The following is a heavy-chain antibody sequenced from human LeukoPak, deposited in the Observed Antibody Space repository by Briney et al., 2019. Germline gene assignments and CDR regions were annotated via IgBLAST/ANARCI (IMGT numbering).Heavy chain of an antibody. CDR2: INHSGST. CDR3: ARVLGNWNYGRGYFDY. Sequence: SETLSLTCAVYGGSFSGYYWGWIRQPPGKGLEWIGEINHSGSTNYNPSLKSRVTISVDTSKNQFSLKLSSVTAADTAVYYCARVLGNWNYGRGYFDYWGQGTLVTVSS. CDR1: GGSFSGYY. D-gene: IGHD1-7*01. V-gene: IGHV4-34*01. J-gene: IGHJ4*02.